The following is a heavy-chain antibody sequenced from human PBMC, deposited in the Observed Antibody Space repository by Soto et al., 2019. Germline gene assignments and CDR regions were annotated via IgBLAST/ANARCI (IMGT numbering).Heavy chain of an antibody. CDR3: ARVVDCSGRSCYYWYFDL. D-gene: IGHD2-15*01. CDR2: IGTYNGNT. J-gene: IGHJ2*01. CDR1: GYTFKSYD. V-gene: IGHV1-18*01. Sequence: QVQLVQSGAEVKKPGASVKVSCKASGYTFKSYDISWVRQAPGQGLEWMGGIGTYNGNTKYAQKLQGRVTMTTDTCTSTAYMELRSLRSDDTAMYYCARVVDCSGRSCYYWYFDLWGRGTLVTVSS.